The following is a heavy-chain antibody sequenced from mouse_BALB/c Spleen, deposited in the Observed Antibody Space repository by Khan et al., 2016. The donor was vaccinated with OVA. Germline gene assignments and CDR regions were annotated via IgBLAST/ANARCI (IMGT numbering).Heavy chain of an antibody. V-gene: IGHV2-6-7*01. CDR2: IWGDGST. CDR3: ARAYYGNYREAMDY. CDR1: GFSLTGYG. Sequence: QVQLKESGPGLVAPSQSLSITCTVSGFSLTGYGVNWVRQPPGKGLEWLGMIWGDGSTDYNSALKSRLGISKDNSKSQVFLKMNSLQTDDTAMYYCARAYYGNYREAMDYWGQGTSVTVSS. J-gene: IGHJ4*01. D-gene: IGHD2-10*01.